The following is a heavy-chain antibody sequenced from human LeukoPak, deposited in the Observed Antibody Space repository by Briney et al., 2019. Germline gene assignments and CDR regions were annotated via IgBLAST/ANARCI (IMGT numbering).Heavy chain of an antibody. CDR1: DSSITSTYY. CDR2: VFRIQTVFT. J-gene: IGHJ4*02. V-gene: IGHV4-38-2*02. D-gene: IGHD2-8*01. CDR3: ARVLHAPYLIDS. Sequence: KPSETLSLTCTVSDSSITSTYYWARFRQPPGKGLEWIATVFRIQTVFTFYNPSLESPVTMSLDPSQNQFSLNLTSVTAADTALYFCARVLHAPYLIDSWGQGTLVTVSS.